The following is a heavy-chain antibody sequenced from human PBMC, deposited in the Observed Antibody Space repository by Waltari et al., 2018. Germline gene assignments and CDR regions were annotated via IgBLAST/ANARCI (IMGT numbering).Heavy chain of an antibody. CDR3: AREDSSGAPFDY. D-gene: IGHD3-22*01. J-gene: IGHJ4*02. V-gene: IGHV1-69*01. CDR1: GGTFSSYA. Sequence: QVQLVQSGAEVKKPGSSVQVSCKASGGTFSSYAISWVGQAPGQGLEWMGGIIPIFGTANYAQKFQGRVTITADESTSTAYMELSSLRSEDTAVYYCAREDSSGAPFDYWGQGTLVTVSS. CDR2: IIPIFGTA.